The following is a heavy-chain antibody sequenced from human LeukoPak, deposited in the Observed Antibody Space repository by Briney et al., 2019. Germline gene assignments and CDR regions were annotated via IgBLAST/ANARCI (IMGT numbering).Heavy chain of an antibody. Sequence: GGSLRLSCAASGFTFNTYRMNWVRQAPGKGLEWVSYISSSGSTIYYADSVKGRFTISRDNAKNSLYLQMNSLRAEDTAVYYCARFSYGPYYFDYWGQGTLVTVSS. CDR3: ARFSYGPYYFDY. V-gene: IGHV3-48*01. CDR1: GFTFNTYR. D-gene: IGHD4-17*01. CDR2: ISSSGSTI. J-gene: IGHJ4*02.